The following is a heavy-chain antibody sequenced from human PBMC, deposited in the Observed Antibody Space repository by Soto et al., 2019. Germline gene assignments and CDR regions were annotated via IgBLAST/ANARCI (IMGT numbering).Heavy chain of an antibody. CDR1: GFTFSSYG. D-gene: IGHD6-25*01. J-gene: IGHJ6*02. CDR3: AKDRRPNYYYGMDV. Sequence: QVQLVESGGGVAQPGRSLRLSCAASGFTFSSYGMHWVRQAPGKGLEWVAVLSFDGSNKYYADSVKGRFTISRDNSKSTLYLQMNSLRAEDTAVYYCAKDRRPNYYYGMDVWGQGTTVTVSS. V-gene: IGHV3-30*18. CDR2: LSFDGSNK.